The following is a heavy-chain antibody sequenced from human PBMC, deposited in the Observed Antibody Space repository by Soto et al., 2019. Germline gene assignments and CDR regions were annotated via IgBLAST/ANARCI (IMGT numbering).Heavy chain of an antibody. CDR3: ARGSSIAGLYYGMDV. Sequence: SETLSLTCTVSGGSISSGDYYWSWIRQPPGKGLEWIGYIYYSGSTYYNTSLKSRVTISVDTSKNQFSLKLSSVTAADMAVYYCARGSSIAGLYYGMDVWGQGTTVTVSS. CDR1: GGSISSGDYY. J-gene: IGHJ6*02. CDR2: IYYSGST. V-gene: IGHV4-30-4*01. D-gene: IGHD6-6*01.